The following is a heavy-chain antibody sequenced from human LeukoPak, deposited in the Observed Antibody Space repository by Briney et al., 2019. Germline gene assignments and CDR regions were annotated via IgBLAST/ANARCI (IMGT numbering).Heavy chain of an antibody. CDR2: ISGSGVST. CDR1: GFTFSNYA. CDR3: ARVLSGSYDNYFDY. D-gene: IGHD1-26*01. Sequence: GGSLRLSCAASGFTFSNYAMSWVRQAPGKGLEWVSAISGSGVSTYYADSVKGRFTISRDNSKNTLYLQMNSLEAEDAAVYYCARVLSGSYDNYFDYWGQGTLVTVSS. J-gene: IGHJ4*02. V-gene: IGHV3-23*01.